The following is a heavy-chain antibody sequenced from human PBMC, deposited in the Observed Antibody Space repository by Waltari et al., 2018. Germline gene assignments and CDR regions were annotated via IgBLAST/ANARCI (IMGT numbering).Heavy chain of an antibody. J-gene: IGHJ4*02. Sequence: QVQLVQSGAEVKKPGSSVKVSCKASGGTFSSYAISWVRQAPGQGLEWMGRIIPIFGTANHAQKFQGRVTITADKSTSTAYMELSSLRSEDTAVYYCVRDPKTYYDFWSGYYYFDYWGQGTLVTVSS. D-gene: IGHD3-3*01. V-gene: IGHV1-69*13. CDR2: IIPIFGTA. CDR3: VRDPKTYYDFWSGYYYFDY. CDR1: GGTFSSYA.